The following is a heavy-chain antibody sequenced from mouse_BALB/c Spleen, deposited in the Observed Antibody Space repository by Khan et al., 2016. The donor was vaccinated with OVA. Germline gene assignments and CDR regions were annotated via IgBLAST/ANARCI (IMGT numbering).Heavy chain of an antibody. CDR3: ARVDGGVFDN. CDR2: ISYSGNT. J-gene: IGHJ2*01. D-gene: IGHD2-3*01. Sequence: EVQLQESGPGLVKPSQSLSLTCTVTGYSITSDYAWNWIRQFPGNKLEWMGFISYSGNTNYNPSLKSRISITRDTSKNQFFLQLNSVTTEATATYYSARVDGGVFDNWGQGTTLTVSS. V-gene: IGHV3-2*02. CDR1: GYSITSDYA.